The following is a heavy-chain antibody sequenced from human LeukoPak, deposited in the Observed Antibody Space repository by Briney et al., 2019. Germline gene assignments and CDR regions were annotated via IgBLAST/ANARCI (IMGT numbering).Heavy chain of an antibody. V-gene: IGHV1-8*01. D-gene: IGHD2-21*02. Sequence: ASVKVSCKASGDTFTSYDINWVPQATGQGLEWMGWMNPNSGNTGYAQKFQGRVTMTRNTSISTAYMELSSLRSEDTAVYYCARGPRDPGPYYYYYMDVWGKGTTVTVSS. J-gene: IGHJ6*03. CDR2: MNPNSGNT. CDR1: GDTFTSYD. CDR3: ARGPRDPGPYYYYYMDV.